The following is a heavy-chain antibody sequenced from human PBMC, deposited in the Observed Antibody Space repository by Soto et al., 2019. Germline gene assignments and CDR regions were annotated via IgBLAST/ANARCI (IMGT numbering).Heavy chain of an antibody. CDR1: GFTFTSSA. J-gene: IGHJ6*02. CDR2: IVVGSGNT. D-gene: IGHD2-15*01. Sequence: ASVKVSCKASGFTFTSSAVQWVRQARGQRLEWIGWIVVGSGNTNYAQKFQERVTITRDMSTSTAYMELSSLRSGDTAVYYCAAFRFRYCSGGSCYDYYYYYGMDVWGQGTTVTVS. CDR3: AAFRFRYCSGGSCYDYYYYYGMDV. V-gene: IGHV1-58*01.